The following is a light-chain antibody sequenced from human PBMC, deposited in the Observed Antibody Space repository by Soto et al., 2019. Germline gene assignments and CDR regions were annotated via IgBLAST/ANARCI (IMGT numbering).Light chain of an antibody. CDR3: QQYDNSPLT. Sequence: DIVLTQSPGTLSLSPGERATLSCRASQSVSSIYLAWYQQKPGQAPRLLIYGASNRATGIPDRFSGGGSGTDFTLTSSRLEPEDFAVYYCQQYDNSPLTFGGGTKVDI. J-gene: IGKJ4*01. CDR2: GAS. CDR1: QSVSSIY. V-gene: IGKV3-20*01.